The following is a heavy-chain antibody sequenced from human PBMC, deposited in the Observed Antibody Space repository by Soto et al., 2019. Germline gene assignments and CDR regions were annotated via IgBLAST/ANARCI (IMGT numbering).Heavy chain of an antibody. J-gene: IGHJ4*02. Sequence: QVPLVQSGAEVKKPGASVKVSCKASGYTFTSYGISWVRQAPGQGLEWMGWISAYNGNTNYAQKLQGRVTMTTDTSTSTAYMELRSLRSDDTAVYYCARGHPNPVEYCTNGVCYSPFDYWGQGTLVTVSS. CDR1: GYTFTSYG. CDR3: ARGHPNPVEYCTNGVCYSPFDY. V-gene: IGHV1-18*01. D-gene: IGHD2-8*01. CDR2: ISAYNGNT.